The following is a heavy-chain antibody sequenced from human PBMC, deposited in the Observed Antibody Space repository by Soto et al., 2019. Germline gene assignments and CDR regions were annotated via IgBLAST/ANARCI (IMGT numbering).Heavy chain of an antibody. CDR1: GYTFLDYY. Sequence: ASVKVSCKPSGYTFLDYYIHWVRQAPGQGLEWMGIIRPRSGNTIYAENFQGRVRITMTRDASTTTVYMELSSLRSDDTAVYYCTREPPEGYNFDYWGQGTLVT. J-gene: IGHJ4*02. CDR3: TREPPEGYNFDY. D-gene: IGHD5-12*01. V-gene: IGHV1-46*03. CDR2: IRPRSGNT.